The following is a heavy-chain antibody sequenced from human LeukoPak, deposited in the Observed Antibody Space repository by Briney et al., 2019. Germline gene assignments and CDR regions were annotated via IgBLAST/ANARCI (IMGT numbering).Heavy chain of an antibody. V-gene: IGHV5-51*01. CDR1: GYSFTNYW. Sequence: GESLKISCKGSGYSFTNYWIGWVRQMPGKGLEWMGIIYPGDSDTRYSPSFQGQVTISADKSISTAYLQWSSLKASDTAMYYCARHVATTDNWFDPWGQGTLVTVSS. CDR3: ARHVATTDNWFDP. CDR2: IYPGDSDT. D-gene: IGHD5-12*01. J-gene: IGHJ5*02.